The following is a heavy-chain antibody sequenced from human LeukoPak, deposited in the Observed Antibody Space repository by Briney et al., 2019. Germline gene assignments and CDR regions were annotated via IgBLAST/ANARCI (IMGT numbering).Heavy chain of an antibody. V-gene: IGHV4-4*02. J-gene: IGHJ5*02. CDR1: GGSISSSNW. D-gene: IGHD5-18*01. Sequence: SETLSLTCAVSGGSISSSNWWSWVRQPPGKGLEWIGEIYHSGSTNYNPSLKSRVTISVDTSKNQFSLKRASVTAADTAIYYCAKGAGGFSYYNWFDPWGQGTLVTVSS. CDR3: AKGAGGFSYYNWFDP. CDR2: IYHSGST.